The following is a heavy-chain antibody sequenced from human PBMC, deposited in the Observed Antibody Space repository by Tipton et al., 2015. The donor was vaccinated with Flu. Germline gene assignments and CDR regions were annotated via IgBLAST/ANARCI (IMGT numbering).Heavy chain of an antibody. Sequence: SLRLSCAASGFTFSSYWMSWVRQAPGKGLEWVANIKQDGSEKYYVDSVKGRFTISRDNAKNSLYLQMNNLRAEDTAVYYCARGSPIGVVVPAANYGMDVWGQGTTVTVSS. CDR2: IKQDGSEK. D-gene: IGHD2-2*01. CDR1: GFTFSSYW. J-gene: IGHJ6*02. V-gene: IGHV3-7*01. CDR3: ARGSPIGVVVPAANYGMDV.